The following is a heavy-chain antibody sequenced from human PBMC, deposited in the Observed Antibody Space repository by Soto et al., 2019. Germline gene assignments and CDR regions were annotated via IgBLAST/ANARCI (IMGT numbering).Heavy chain of an antibody. D-gene: IGHD2-21*02. V-gene: IGHV3-23*01. Sequence: DVKLLESGGGLVHPGGSLRLSCATSGFTFGNYGINWVRQAPGKGLEWVAGISGGGGNTYYADSVKGRFTISRDPLKKTVFLERKSLRAEDTAVYYCAKGFIVVVTVLRPDDAFDVWGQGTLVSVSS. CDR1: GFTFGNYG. CDR2: ISGGGGNT. J-gene: IGHJ3*01. CDR3: AKGFIVVVTVLRPDDAFDV.